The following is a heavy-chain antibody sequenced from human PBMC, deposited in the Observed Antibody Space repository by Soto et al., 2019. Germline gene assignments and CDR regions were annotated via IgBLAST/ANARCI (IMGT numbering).Heavy chain of an antibody. J-gene: IGHJ4*02. CDR2: INPSGGST. V-gene: IGHV1-46*01. CDR3: ARGRRRDDSFDY. CDR1: GFTFTSYY. Sequence: ASVKVSCKASGFTFTSYYMHWVRRAPGQGLEWMGIINPSGGSTTYAQKFQGRVTMTRDTSTSTVYMELSRLRSEDTAVYYCARGRRRDDSFDYWCQGTLVTVSS.